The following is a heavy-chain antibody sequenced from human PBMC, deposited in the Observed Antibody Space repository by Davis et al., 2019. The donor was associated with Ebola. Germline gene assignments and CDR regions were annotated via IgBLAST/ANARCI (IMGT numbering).Heavy chain of an antibody. CDR1: GVSISSYY. D-gene: IGHD2-15*01. V-gene: IGHV4-59*08. CDR3: ARGTGYCSGGRCHVKFDP. J-gene: IGHJ5*02. Sequence: MPSETLSLTCTVSGVSISSYYWSWIRQPPGKGLEWIGYIYYSGSTNYNPSLKSRVIISVDTSKNQFSLKLNSVTAADTAVYYCARGTGYCSGGRCHVKFDPWGQGTLVTVSS. CDR2: IYYSGST.